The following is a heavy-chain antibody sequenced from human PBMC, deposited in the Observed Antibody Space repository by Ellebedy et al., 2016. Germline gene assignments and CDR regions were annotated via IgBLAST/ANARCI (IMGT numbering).Heavy chain of an antibody. CDR1: GGTFSSYA. J-gene: IGHJ6*02. D-gene: IGHD2-2*02. CDR2: IIPIFGTA. Sequence: SVKVSCXASGGTFSSYAISWVRQAPGQGLEWMGGIIPIFGTANYAQKFQGRVTITADKSTSTAYMELSSLRSEDTAVYYCARVRCSSTSCYNVYYYYGMDVWGQGTTVTVSS. V-gene: IGHV1-69*06. CDR3: ARVRCSSTSCYNVYYYYGMDV.